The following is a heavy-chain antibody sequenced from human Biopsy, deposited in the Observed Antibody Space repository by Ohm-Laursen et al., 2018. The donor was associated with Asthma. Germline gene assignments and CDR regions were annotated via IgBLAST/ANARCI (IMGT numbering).Heavy chain of an antibody. J-gene: IGHJ4*01. CDR2: ISWNSGNI. D-gene: IGHD3-22*01. CDR3: AKSADYYDSTDYLDF. V-gene: IGHV3-9*01. Sequence: SLRLSCTASGFSFDDCAMHWVRHAPGKGLEWVASISWNSGNIDYAVSVKGRFTISRDNAKNSLYLQMQSLRPEDTAFYYCAKSADYYDSTDYLDFWGRGTLVTVSS. CDR1: GFSFDDCA.